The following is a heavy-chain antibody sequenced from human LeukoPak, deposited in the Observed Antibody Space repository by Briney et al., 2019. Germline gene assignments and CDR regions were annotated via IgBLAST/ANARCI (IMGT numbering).Heavy chain of an antibody. V-gene: IGHV3-30*04. J-gene: IGHJ6*03. D-gene: IGHD4-11*01. CDR3: ARGSVTTNYYYYYMDV. Sequence: GGSLRLSCAASGFTFSSYAMHWVRQAPGKGLEGVAVISYDGSNKYYADSVKGRFTISRDNSKNTLYLQMNSLRAEDTAVYYCARGSVTTNYYYYYMDVWGKGTTVTVSS. CDR2: ISYDGSNK. CDR1: GFTFSSYA.